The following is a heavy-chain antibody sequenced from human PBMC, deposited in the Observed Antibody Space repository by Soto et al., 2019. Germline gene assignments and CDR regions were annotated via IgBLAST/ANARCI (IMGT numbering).Heavy chain of an antibody. D-gene: IGHD3-10*01. J-gene: IGHJ5*02. CDR3: AKGGLVRGADYDYFDP. CDR1: GDSVSSNSAA. V-gene: IGHV6-1*01. Sequence: SQTLSLTCAISGDSVSSNSAAWNWIRQSPSRGLEWLGRTYYRSKWYNDYAVSVKSRITTNPDTSKNQFSLQLKSVTPDDTAMYYCAKGGLVRGADYDYFDPWGQGTLVTVSS. CDR2: TYYRSKWYN.